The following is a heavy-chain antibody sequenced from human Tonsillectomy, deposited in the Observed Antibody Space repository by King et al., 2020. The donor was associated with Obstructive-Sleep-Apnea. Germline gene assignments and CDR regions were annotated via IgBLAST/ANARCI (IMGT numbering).Heavy chain of an antibody. J-gene: IGHJ3*02. CDR3: AKDQGDFDAFDI. CDR1: GFTFSSYA. Sequence: VQLVESGGGLVQPGGSLRLSCAASGFTFSSYAMSWVRQAPGKWLEWVSAFSGSGGSTYYADSVKGRFTISRDNSKNTLYLQMNSLSAEDTAVYYCAKDQGDFDAFDIWGQGTMVTVSS. V-gene: IGHV3-23*04. D-gene: IGHD2-21*02. CDR2: FSGSGGST.